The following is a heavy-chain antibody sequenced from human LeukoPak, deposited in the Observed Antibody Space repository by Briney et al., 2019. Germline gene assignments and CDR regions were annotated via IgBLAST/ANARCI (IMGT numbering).Heavy chain of an antibody. V-gene: IGHV1-69*13. D-gene: IGHD4-17*01. J-gene: IGHJ4*02. CDR3: ARGYYGDYATTDFDY. CDR1: GGTFSSYA. Sequence: ASVRVSCKASGGTFSSYAISWVRQAPGQGLEWMGGIIPTFGTANYAQKFQGRVTITADESTSTAYMELSSLRSEDTAVYYCARGYYGDYATTDFDYWGQGTLVTVSS. CDR2: IIPTFGTA.